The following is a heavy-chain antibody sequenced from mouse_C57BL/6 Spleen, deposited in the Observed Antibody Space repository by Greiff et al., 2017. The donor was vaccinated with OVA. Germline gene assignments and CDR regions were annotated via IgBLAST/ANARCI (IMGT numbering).Heavy chain of an antibody. Sequence: EVKVVESGGGLVKPGGSLKLSCAASGFTFSDYGMHWVRQAPEKGLEWVAYISSGSSTIYYADTVKGRFTISRDNAKNTLFLQMTSLRSEDTAMYYCARAGDGYGGYAMDYWGQGTSVTVSS. CDR1: GFTFSDYG. D-gene: IGHD2-2*01. J-gene: IGHJ4*01. CDR2: ISSGSSTI. CDR3: ARAGDGYGGYAMDY. V-gene: IGHV5-17*01.